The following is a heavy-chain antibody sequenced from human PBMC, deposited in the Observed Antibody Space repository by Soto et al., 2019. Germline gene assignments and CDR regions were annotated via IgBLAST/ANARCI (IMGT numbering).Heavy chain of an antibody. D-gene: IGHD6-6*01. Sequence: EVQLVESGGGLVQPGGSLRLSCAASGFSFSTYSMNWVRQAPGKGLEWVSYISSSSSTIHYADSVKGRFTISRDNAKNSLYLQVNSLRDEDTDMYYCARDPDHRSSSSYFDYWGQGTLVTVSS. CDR3: ARDPDHRSSSSYFDY. V-gene: IGHV3-48*02. CDR1: GFSFSTYS. J-gene: IGHJ4*02. CDR2: ISSSSSTI.